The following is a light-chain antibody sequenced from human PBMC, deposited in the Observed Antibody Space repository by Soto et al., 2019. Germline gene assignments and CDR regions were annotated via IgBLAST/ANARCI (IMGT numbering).Light chain of an antibody. CDR2: AAS. CDR1: QGISNY. J-gene: IGKJ4*01. Sequence: DIQMTQSPSSLSASVGDRVTITCRASQGISNYLAWYQQKPGKVPKLLIYAASTLQSGVPSRFSGSGSGTDFTLTISSLLPEDVATYYCQKYNSAPLTFGGGTKAEIK. V-gene: IGKV1-27*01. CDR3: QKYNSAPLT.